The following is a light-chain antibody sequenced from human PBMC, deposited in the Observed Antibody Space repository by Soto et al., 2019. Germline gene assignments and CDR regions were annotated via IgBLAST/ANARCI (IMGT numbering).Light chain of an antibody. J-gene: IGKJ2*01. CDR2: WAS. Sequence: DIVMTQSPDSLAVSLGERATINCKSGQTVLSTSNNRQYLAWYQQKPGQPPKLLIYWASTRQSGVPDRFSGSGSGTDFTLTISSLQAEDVAVYYCQHYYSSPYTFGQGTKLEIK. V-gene: IGKV4-1*01. CDR1: QTVLSTSNNRQY. CDR3: QHYYSSPYT.